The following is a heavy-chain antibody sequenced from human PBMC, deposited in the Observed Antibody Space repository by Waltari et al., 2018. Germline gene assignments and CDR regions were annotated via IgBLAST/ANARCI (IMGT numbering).Heavy chain of an antibody. V-gene: IGHV3-30*18. J-gene: IGHJ5*02. D-gene: IGHD1-26*01. Sequence: PVEESGGGVVQPGGSLRLSCVASGYPFNNYGLHLVRQAPGKGLEWLAVISSDGSGKYYADSVKGRFTMSRDNSKNMVYLQMNSLRPEDTAVYYCAKAGGIYNYPLDPWGQGTLVTVSS. CDR2: ISSDGSGK. CDR1: GYPFNNYG. CDR3: AKAGGIYNYPLDP.